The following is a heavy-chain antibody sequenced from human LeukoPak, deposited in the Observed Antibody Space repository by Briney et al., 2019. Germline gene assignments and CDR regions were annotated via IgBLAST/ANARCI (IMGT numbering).Heavy chain of an antibody. CDR1: GGSISSYY. J-gene: IGHJ5*02. V-gene: IGHV4-59*12. D-gene: IGHD1-14*01. Sequence: PSETLSLTCTVSGGSISSYYWSWIRQPPGKGLEWIGYIYYSGSTNYNPSLKSRVTISVDTSKNQFSLKLSSVTAADTAVYYCAGGTGGTKTGYKRYIRIDPWGQGTLVIVSS. CDR2: IYYSGST. CDR3: AGGTGGTKTGYKRYIRIDP.